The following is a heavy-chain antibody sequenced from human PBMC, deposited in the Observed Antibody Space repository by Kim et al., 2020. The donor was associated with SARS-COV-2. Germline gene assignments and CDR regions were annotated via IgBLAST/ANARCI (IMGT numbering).Heavy chain of an antibody. CDR3: AKEGDYGSGRSMDV. V-gene: IGHV3-9*01. D-gene: IGHD3-10*01. Sequence: GGSLRLSCAASGFTFDDYVMHWVRQAPGKGLEWVSGISWNSGSIGYADSVKGRFTISRDNAKNSLYLQMNSLRAEDTALYYCAKEGDYGSGRSMDVWGQG. CDR1: GFTFDDYV. CDR2: ISWNSGSI. J-gene: IGHJ6*01.